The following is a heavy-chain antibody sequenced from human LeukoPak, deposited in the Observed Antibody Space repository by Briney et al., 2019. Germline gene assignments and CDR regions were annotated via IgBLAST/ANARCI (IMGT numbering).Heavy chain of an antibody. V-gene: IGHV3-48*01. CDR2: IRSGGNTI. J-gene: IGHJ4*02. Sequence: GGSLRLSCAASGFTFSSYNMNWVRRAPGKGLEWISHIRSGGNTIYYASSVKGRFTISRDNAKNSLYLEMKSLRAEDTAVYFCARGAARNYFDYWGQGTPVTVSS. D-gene: IGHD1-14*01. CDR1: GFTFSSYN. CDR3: ARGAARNYFDY.